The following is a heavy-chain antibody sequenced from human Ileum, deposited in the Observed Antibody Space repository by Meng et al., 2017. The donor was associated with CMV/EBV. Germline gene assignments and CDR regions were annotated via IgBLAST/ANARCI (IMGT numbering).Heavy chain of an antibody. J-gene: IGHJ5*02. CDR3: ARFRIAALGNLFDP. Sequence: VPRQGEGQGMVKPSQTLSLRCTVSGASISSGDYYWSWIRQPPGKGLEWIGYIFFSGNTYYNPSLNNRVIISIDTPRNQFSLKVDSVTAADTAVYYCARFRIAALGNLFDPWGHGTLVTVSS. D-gene: IGHD6-13*01. V-gene: IGHV4-30-4*08. CDR2: IFFSGNT. CDR1: GASISSGDYY.